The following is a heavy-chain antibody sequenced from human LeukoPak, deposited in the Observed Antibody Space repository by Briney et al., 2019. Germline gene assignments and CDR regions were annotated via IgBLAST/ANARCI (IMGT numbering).Heavy chain of an antibody. CDR1: GGSISSYY. CDR3: ARDIPWGKTHNYYDSSGDAFDI. Sequence: SETLSLTCTVSGGSISSYYWSWIRQPAGKGLEWIGRIYTSGSTNYNPSLKSRVTMSVDTSKNQFSLKPSPVTAADTAVYYCARDIPWGKTHNYYDSSGDAFDIWGQGTMVTVSS. J-gene: IGHJ3*02. V-gene: IGHV4-4*07. CDR2: IYTSGST. D-gene: IGHD3-22*01.